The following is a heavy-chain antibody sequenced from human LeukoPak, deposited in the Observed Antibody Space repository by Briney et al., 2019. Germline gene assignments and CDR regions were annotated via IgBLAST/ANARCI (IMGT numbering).Heavy chain of an antibody. J-gene: IGHJ6*02. Sequence: SGGSLRLSCVASGFTFSSYEMNWVRQAPGKGLEWVSYISSSGDTIYYADSVKGRFTISRDNAKNSLYLQMNSLRAEDTAVYYCARDRGYYYYGMDVWGQGTTVTVSS. CDR2: ISSSGDTI. CDR3: ARDRGYYYYGMDV. CDR1: GFTFSSYE. D-gene: IGHD3-16*01. V-gene: IGHV3-48*03.